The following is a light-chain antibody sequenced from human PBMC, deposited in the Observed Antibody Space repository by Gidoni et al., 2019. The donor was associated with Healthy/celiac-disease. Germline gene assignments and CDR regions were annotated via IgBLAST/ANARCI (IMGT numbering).Light chain of an antibody. CDR2: EVS. Sequence: QSALPQPASVSGSPGQSITISCTGTSSDVGSYNLVSWYQQHPGKAPKLMVYEVSKRPSGVSNRFSGSKSGNTASLTISGLQAEDEADYYCCSYAGSSTLRVVGGGTKLTVL. J-gene: IGLJ3*02. CDR1: SSDVGSYNL. CDR3: CSYAGSSTLRV. V-gene: IGLV2-23*02.